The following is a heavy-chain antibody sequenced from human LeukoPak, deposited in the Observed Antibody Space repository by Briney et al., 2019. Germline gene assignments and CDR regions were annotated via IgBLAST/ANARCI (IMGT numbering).Heavy chain of an antibody. V-gene: IGHV4-34*01. J-gene: IGHJ5*02. Sequence: KPSETLSLTCAVYGGSFSGYYWSWIRQPPGKGLEWIGEINHSGSTNYNPSLKSRVSTSVDTSKNQFSLNLSSVIAADTAVYYCARKVVRGVICWFDAWGQGTLVTVSS. CDR2: INHSGST. CDR3: ARKVVRGVICWFDA. CDR1: GGSFSGYY. D-gene: IGHD3-10*01.